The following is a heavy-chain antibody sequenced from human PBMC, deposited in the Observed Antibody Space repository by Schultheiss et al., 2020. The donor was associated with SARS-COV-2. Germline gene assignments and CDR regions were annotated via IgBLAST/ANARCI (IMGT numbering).Heavy chain of an antibody. CDR2: IYSGGST. J-gene: IGHJ4*02. Sequence: GGSLRLSCAASGFTFSSYAMSWVRQAPGKGLEWVSVIYSGGSTYYADSVKGRFTISRDNSKNTLYLQMNSLRAEDTAVYYCARPGYYGSGVGAFDYWGQGTLVTVSS. CDR1: GFTFSSYA. CDR3: ARPGYYGSGVGAFDY. D-gene: IGHD3-10*01. V-gene: IGHV3-66*02.